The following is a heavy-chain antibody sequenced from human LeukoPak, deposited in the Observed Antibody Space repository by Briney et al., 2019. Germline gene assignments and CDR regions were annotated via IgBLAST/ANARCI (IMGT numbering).Heavy chain of an antibody. D-gene: IGHD3-3*01. J-gene: IGHJ4*02. CDR3: ARSAYYDFWSGYYLPFDY. Sequence: ASVKVSCKASGYTFTSYYMHWVRQAPGQGLEWMGIINPSGGSTSYAQKFQGRVTITADESTSTAYMELSSLRSEDTAVYYCARSAYYDFWSGYYLPFDYWGQGTLVTVSS. V-gene: IGHV1-46*01. CDR1: GYTFTSYY. CDR2: INPSGGST.